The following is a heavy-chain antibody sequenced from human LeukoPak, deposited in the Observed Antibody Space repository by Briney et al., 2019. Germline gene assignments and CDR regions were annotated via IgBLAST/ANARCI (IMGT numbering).Heavy chain of an antibody. Sequence: GGSLRLSCAASGFSISNNAMLWVRQAPGRGLEWVAFIRYDGNNKNYADSVKGRFTISRDNSRDTLYLQMNSLRADDTAVYYCTKGDDYGANTRLPKYNWFDPWGQGTLVTVSS. V-gene: IGHV3-30*02. J-gene: IGHJ5*02. CDR2: IRYDGNNK. CDR1: GFSISNNA. D-gene: IGHD4-23*01. CDR3: TKGDDYGANTRLPKYNWFDP.